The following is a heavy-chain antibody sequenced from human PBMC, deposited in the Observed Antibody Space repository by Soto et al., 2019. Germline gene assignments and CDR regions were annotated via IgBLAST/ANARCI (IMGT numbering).Heavy chain of an antibody. J-gene: IGHJ4*02. CDR1: GFTFSSYS. CDR3: ARDPKSGNQKLYFDY. V-gene: IGHV3-48*02. Sequence: EVQLVESGGGLVQPEGSLRLSCSASGFTFSSYSMNWVRLAPGKGLEWLSYISGSGNTAYYADSVKGRFTIARDNAQKSLYLQLNNLRDDDTAMYYCARDPKSGNQKLYFDYWGQGTLVTVSS. D-gene: IGHD3-3*01. CDR2: ISGSGNTA.